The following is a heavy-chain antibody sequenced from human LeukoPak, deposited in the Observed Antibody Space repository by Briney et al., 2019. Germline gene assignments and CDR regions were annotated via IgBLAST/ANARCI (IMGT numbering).Heavy chain of an antibody. J-gene: IGHJ4*02. CDR3: ARVGRYCSSTSCYYVDY. CDR1: GFTVSSNY. CDR2: IYSGGST. Sequence: TGGSLRLSCAASGFTVSSNYMSWFRQAPGKGLEWVSVIYSGGSTYYADSVKGRFTISRDNSKNTLYLQMNSLRAEDTAVYYCARVGRYCSSTSCYYVDYWGQGTLVTVSS. D-gene: IGHD2-2*01. V-gene: IGHV3-53*01.